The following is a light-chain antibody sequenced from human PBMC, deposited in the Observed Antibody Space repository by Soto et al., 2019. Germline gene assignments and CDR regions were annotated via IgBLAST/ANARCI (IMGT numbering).Light chain of an antibody. Sequence: QSALTQPASVSGSPGQSITISCTGTSSDIGDYDYVSWYQQHPGKAPKLMIFDVSHRPSGVSERFSGSKSGTTASLTISGLQAEDEANYYCSSYTATNTLVLFGRGTKLTV. CDR3: SSYTATNTLVL. V-gene: IGLV2-14*03. J-gene: IGLJ2*01. CDR2: DVS. CDR1: SSDIGDYDY.